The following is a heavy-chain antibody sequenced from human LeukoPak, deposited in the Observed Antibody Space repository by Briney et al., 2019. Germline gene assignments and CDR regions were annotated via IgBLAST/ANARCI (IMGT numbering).Heavy chain of an antibody. D-gene: IGHD4-17*01. J-gene: IGHJ6*03. CDR2: IIPIFGTA. CDR1: GGTFSSYA. CDR3: ARATYGDYYYYYYYMDV. V-gene: IGHV1-69*06. Sequence: ASVKVPCKASGGTFSSYAISWVRQAPGQGLEWMGGIIPIFGTANYAQKFQGRVTITADKSTSTAYMELSSLRSEDTAVYYCARATYGDYYYYYYYMDVWGKGTTVTVSS.